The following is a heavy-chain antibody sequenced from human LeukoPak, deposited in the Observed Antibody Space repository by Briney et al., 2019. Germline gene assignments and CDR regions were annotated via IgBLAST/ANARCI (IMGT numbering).Heavy chain of an antibody. Sequence: QPGVSLRLSCAASGFTFSSYRMHWVRHAPGKGLEWVSYMRSCSSTKYYADSVKGRFTISRDNAKNSLYLQMNSMRAEDTAVYYSARALRYFDWLSTSPEYNWFDPWGQGTLVTVSS. CDR1: GFTFSSYR. CDR2: MRSCSSTK. CDR3: ARALRYFDWLSTSPEYNWFDP. D-gene: IGHD3-9*01. V-gene: IGHV3-48*01. J-gene: IGHJ5*02.